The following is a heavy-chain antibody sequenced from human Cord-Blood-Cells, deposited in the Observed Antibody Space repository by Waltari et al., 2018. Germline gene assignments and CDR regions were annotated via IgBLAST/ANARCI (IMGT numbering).Heavy chain of an antibody. Sequence: QVQLQQWGAGLLKPSETLSLTCAVYGGSFSGYYWSWIRQPPGKGLEWIGEINHSGSTNFNPSLMRRVTISVDTSKNQFSLKLSSVTAADTAVYYCARVNYYGSGSYTIDYWGQGTLVTVSS. V-gene: IGHV4-34*01. CDR3: ARVNYYGSGSYTIDY. D-gene: IGHD3-10*01. CDR2: INHSGST. CDR1: GGSFSGYY. J-gene: IGHJ4*02.